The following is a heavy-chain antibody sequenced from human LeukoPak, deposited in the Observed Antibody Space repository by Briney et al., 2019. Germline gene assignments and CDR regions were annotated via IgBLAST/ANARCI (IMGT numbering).Heavy chain of an antibody. J-gene: IGHJ4*02. CDR2: VTSDNRDT. CDR3: ARGSHEYWNDY. CDR1: GYNFSAYG. Sequence: GASVKVSCRASGYNFSAYGMTWVRQAPGQGLEWMGWVTSDNRDTKYAPKFQGRVTMTTDMSSTTAYMELRSLRSDDTAVYYCARGSHEYWNDYWDQETLVTVSS. D-gene: IGHD1-1*01. V-gene: IGHV1-18*01.